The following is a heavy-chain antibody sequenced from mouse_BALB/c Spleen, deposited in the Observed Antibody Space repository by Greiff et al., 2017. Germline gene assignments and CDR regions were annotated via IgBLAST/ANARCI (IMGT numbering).Heavy chain of an antibody. Sequence: VKLMESGPGLVAPSQSLSITCTVSGFSLTSYGVHWVRQPPGKGLEWLGVIWAGVSTNYNSALMSRLSISKDNSKSQVFLKMNSLQTDDTAMYYCARDLGSDDYAMDYWGQGTSVTVSS. J-gene: IGHJ4*01. CDR1: GFSLTSYG. CDR2: IWAGVST. D-gene: IGHD4-1*01. V-gene: IGHV2-9*02. CDR3: ARDLGSDDYAMDY.